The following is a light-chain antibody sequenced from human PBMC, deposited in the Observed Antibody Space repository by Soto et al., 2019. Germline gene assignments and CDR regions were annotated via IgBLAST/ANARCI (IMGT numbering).Light chain of an antibody. CDR3: SSYPSSHTRL. J-gene: IGLJ2*01. V-gene: IGLV2-14*03. CDR1: SSDVGGYGY. CDR2: DVS. Sequence: QSALTQPASVSGSPGQSITISCTGSSSDVGGYGYVSWYQQHPGKAPKLLIYDVSDRPSGVSNRFSGSKSGNTASLTISGLQAEDEADYYCSSYPSSHTRLFGGGTKLTVL.